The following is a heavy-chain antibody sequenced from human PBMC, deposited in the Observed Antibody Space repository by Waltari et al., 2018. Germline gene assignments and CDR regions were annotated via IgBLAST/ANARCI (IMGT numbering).Heavy chain of an antibody. CDR3: AKDGDDSSGYYYIGYFDY. CDR2: ISGSGGST. Sequence: EVQLVESGGGLVQPGGSLRLSCAASGFTFSSYAMSWVRQAPGTGLEWVSAISGSGGSTYYADSVKGRFTISRDNSKNTLYLQMNSLRAEDTAVYYCAKDGDDSSGYYYIGYFDYWGQGTLVTVSS. J-gene: IGHJ4*02. V-gene: IGHV3-23*04. D-gene: IGHD3-22*01. CDR1: GFTFSSYA.